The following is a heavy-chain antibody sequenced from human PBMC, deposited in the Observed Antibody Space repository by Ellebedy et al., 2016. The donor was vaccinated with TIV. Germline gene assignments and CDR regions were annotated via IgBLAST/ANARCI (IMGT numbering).Heavy chain of an antibody. D-gene: IGHD6-13*01. CDR3: ARVVWQQPVSYALDI. CDR1: GGSFSGNY. J-gene: IGHJ3*02. Sequence: MPSETLSLTCAVYGGSFSGNYWSWIRQPPGKGLEWIGEINHRGRTNYNPSLKSRVTISVDTSKNQFSLKLSSATAADTAVYYCARVVWQQPVSYALDIWGQGTMVTVSS. CDR2: INHRGRT. V-gene: IGHV4-34*01.